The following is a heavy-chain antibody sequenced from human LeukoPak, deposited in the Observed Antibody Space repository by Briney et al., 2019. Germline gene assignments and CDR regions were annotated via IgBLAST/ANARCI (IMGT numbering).Heavy chain of an antibody. CDR3: TTDSLLFNY. D-gene: IGHD2-21*01. Sequence: GGSLRLSCAASGFTFSNAWMSWVRQAQGKGLEWVARIKSKNDGGTTDYAAPVKGRFTISRDDSKNTLYLQMNSLKTEDTAVYYCTTDSLLFNYWGQGTLVTVSS. CDR1: GFTFSNAW. CDR2: IKSKNDGGTT. J-gene: IGHJ4*02. V-gene: IGHV3-15*01.